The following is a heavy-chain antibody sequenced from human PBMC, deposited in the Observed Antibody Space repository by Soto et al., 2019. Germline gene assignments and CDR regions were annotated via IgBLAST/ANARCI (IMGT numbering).Heavy chain of an antibody. CDR2: IKSKTDGGTT. Sequence: RRLSCAASGFTFSNAWMSWVRQAPGKGLEWVGRIKSKTDGGTTDYAAPVKGRFTISRDDSKNTLYLQMNSLKTEDTAVYYCTTSSIAARPDYWGQGTLVTVSS. V-gene: IGHV3-15*01. D-gene: IGHD6-6*01. CDR3: TTSSIAARPDY. CDR1: GFTFSNAW. J-gene: IGHJ4*02.